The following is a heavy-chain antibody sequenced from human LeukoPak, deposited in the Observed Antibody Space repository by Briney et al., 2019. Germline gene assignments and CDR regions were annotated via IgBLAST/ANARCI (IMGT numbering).Heavy chain of an antibody. D-gene: IGHD3-22*01. J-gene: IGHJ4*02. V-gene: IGHV4-4*02. CDR1: GGSFSSSNW. CDR2: IYPSGST. CDR3: ARAVRYYDSSGYYWYFDY. Sequence: SETLSLTCTVSGGSFSSSNWWSWVRPPPGKGLDWIGEIYPSGSTNYNPSLKSRVTISLDKSKNQFSLKLSSVTAADTALYYCARAVRYYDSSGYYWYFDYWGQGTLVTVSS.